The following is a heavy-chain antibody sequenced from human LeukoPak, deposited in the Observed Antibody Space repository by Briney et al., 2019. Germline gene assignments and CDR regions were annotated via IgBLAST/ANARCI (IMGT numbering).Heavy chain of an antibody. D-gene: IGHD2-8*02. J-gene: IGHJ4*02. CDR3: ARGQSWSFDY. CDR2: IYHSGNT. CDR1: GGSISRGNW. V-gene: IGHV4-4*02. Sequence: SETLSLTCAVSGGSISRGNWWSLVRQPPGKGLEWIGEIYHSGNTNYNPSLKSRVTISVDKSKNQFSLRVSSVTAADTAVYYCARGQSWSFDYWGQGTLVTVST.